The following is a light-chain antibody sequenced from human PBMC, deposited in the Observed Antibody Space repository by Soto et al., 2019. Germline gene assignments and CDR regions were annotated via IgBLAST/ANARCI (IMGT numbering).Light chain of an antibody. Sequence: DIQVTQSPSSLSASVGDRVTITCRASQDISTYLAWYQQKPGKAPKLLIFAASTLQSGVPPRFIGSGSGTDFTLTISNLQPEEFATYYCQQGTALMYTFGQGTKLEIK. J-gene: IGKJ2*01. CDR3: QQGTALMYT. CDR2: AAS. CDR1: QDISTY. V-gene: IGKV1D-12*01.